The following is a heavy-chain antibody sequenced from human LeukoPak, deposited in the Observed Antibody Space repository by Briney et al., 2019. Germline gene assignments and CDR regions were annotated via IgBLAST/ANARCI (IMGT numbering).Heavy chain of an antibody. CDR2: INPNSGGT. V-gene: IGHV1-2*02. J-gene: IGHJ4*02. CDR3: ARDRRRVLLWFGETGYFDY. Sequence: ASVKVSCKASGYTFTGYYMHWVRHAPGQGLEWMGWINPNSGGTNYAQKFQGRVTMTRDTSISTAYMELSRLRSDDTAVYYCARDRRRVLLWFGETGYFDYWGQGTLVTVSS. CDR1: GYTFTGYY. D-gene: IGHD3-10*01.